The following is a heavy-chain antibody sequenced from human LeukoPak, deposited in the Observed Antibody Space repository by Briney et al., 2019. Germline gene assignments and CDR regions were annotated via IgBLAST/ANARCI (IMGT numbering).Heavy chain of an antibody. Sequence: GGSLRLSCAASGLTFSTYSMNWVRQAPGKGLEWVSSISSGSTYIYYADSVKGRFNISRDNAKNSLYLQMNSLRTEDTAVYYCARAQDSGIMIFGVVKGWFDPWGQGTLVTVSS. J-gene: IGHJ5*02. D-gene: IGHD3-3*01. CDR1: GLTFSTYS. CDR3: ARAQDSGIMIFGVVKGWFDP. V-gene: IGHV3-21*01. CDR2: ISSGSTYI.